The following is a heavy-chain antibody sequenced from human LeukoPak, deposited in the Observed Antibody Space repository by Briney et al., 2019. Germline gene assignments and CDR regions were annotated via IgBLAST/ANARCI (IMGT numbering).Heavy chain of an antibody. V-gene: IGHV4-34*01. J-gene: IGHJ6*02. CDR3: ARGGDIVVVPAANSPSDRYGMDV. CDR2: INHSGST. CDR1: GGSFSGYY. Sequence: SETLSLTCAVYGGSFSGYYWSWIRQPPGKGLEWIGEINHSGSTNYNPSLKSRVTISVDTSKNQFSLKLSSVTAADTAVYYCARGGDIVVVPAANSPSDRYGMDVWAKGPRSPSP. D-gene: IGHD2-2*01.